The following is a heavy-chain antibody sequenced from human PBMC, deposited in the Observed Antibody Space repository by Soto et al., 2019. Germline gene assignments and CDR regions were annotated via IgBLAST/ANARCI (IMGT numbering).Heavy chain of an antibody. D-gene: IGHD3-10*01. V-gene: IGHV6-1*01. CDR2: TYYRSKWHY. CDR3: ARTLRGRGVKYFDD. J-gene: IGHJ4*02. CDR1: GDSVSNNSVA. Sequence: SQTLSLTCAISGDSVSNNSVAWNWVRQSPSRGLEWLGRTYYRSKWHYDYAPSVRSRITINPDTSKNHFSLKLNSVSPEDAAVYYCARTLRGRGVKYFDDSGPGTLVTVSS.